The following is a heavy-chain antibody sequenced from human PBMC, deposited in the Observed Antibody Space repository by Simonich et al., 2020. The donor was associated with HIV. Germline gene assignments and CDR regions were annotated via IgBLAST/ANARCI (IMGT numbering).Heavy chain of an antibody. D-gene: IGHD7-27*01. J-gene: IGHJ4*02. V-gene: IGHV4-39*01. CDR1: GGSISSSRYY. Sequence: QLQLQESGPGLVKPSETLSLTCTVSGGSISSSRYYWGWIRQPPGKWLEWIGSIYYSGNNYYNPARKSRLTISVDTAKNQFSLKLSSVTAADTAVYYCARQGGAIGLGYWGQGTLVTVSS. CDR2: IYYSGNN. CDR3: ARQGGAIGLGY.